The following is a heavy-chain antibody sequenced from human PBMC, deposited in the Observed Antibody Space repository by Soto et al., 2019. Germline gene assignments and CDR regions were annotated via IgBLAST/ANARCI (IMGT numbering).Heavy chain of an antibody. V-gene: IGHV2-26*01. CDR2: IFSNDEK. Sequence: QVTLKESGPVLVKPTETLTLTCTVSGFSLSNARMGVSWIRQPPGKALEWLAHIFSNDEKSYSTSLKSRLTISKDTSKSQVVLTMTNMDPVDTATYYCARILPRGYSYGYSSYWYFDLWGRGTLVTVSS. J-gene: IGHJ2*01. CDR3: ARILPRGYSYGYSSYWYFDL. CDR1: GFSLSNARMG. D-gene: IGHD5-18*01.